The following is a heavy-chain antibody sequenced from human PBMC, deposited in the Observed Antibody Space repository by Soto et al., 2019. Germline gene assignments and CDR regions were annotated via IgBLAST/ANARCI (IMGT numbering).Heavy chain of an antibody. Sequence: QVQLVESGGGVVQPGRSLRLSCAASGFTFSSYGMHWVRQAPGKGLEWVAVIWYDGSNKYYADSVKGRFTISRDNSKNTLYLQMNSLRLEDTAVCYCARDRYSSGWYDLDYWGQGTMVTVSS. J-gene: IGHJ4*02. CDR1: GFTFSSYG. D-gene: IGHD6-19*01. V-gene: IGHV3-33*01. CDR3: ARDRYSSGWYDLDY. CDR2: IWYDGSNK.